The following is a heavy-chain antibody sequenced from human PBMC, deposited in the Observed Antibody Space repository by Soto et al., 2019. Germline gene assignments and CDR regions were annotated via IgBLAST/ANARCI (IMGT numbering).Heavy chain of an antibody. CDR3: ARGSGSYYLH. CDR2: IKQDGSEK. V-gene: IGHV3-7*01. Sequence: GGSLRLSCAASGXTFSNFWMSWLRQAPGKGLEWVANIKQDGSEKYFVDSVKGRFTISRDNAKNSLYLQMNSLRAEDTAVYYCARGSGSYYLHWGQGTLVTVSS. CDR1: GXTFSNFW. J-gene: IGHJ4*02. D-gene: IGHD1-26*01.